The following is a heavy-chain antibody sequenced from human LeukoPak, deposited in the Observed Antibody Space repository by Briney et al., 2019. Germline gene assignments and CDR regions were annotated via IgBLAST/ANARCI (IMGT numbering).Heavy chain of an antibody. V-gene: IGHV1-8*03. CDR2: MNPNSGNT. J-gene: IGHJ4*02. Sequence: ASVKVSCKASRGTFSSYTISWVRQAPGQGLEWMGWMNPNSGNTGYAQKFQGRVTITRNTSISTAYMELSSLRSEDTAVYYCARGRIAARRRFDYWGQGTLVTVSS. D-gene: IGHD6-6*01. CDR1: RGTFSSYT. CDR3: ARGRIAARRRFDY.